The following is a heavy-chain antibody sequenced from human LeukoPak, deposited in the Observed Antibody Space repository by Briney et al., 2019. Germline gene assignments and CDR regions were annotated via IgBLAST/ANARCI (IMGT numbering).Heavy chain of an antibody. V-gene: IGHV1-24*01. D-gene: IGHD3-22*01. CDR3: ATWTIGPNSSGYYYLDY. CDR1: GYTLAELS. CDR2: FDPEDGET. J-gene: IGHJ4*02. Sequence: ASVKVSCKVSGYTLAELSMHWVRQAPGKGLEWMGGFDPEDGETIYAQKFQGRVTMTEDTSTDTAYMELSSLRSEDTAVYYCATWTIGPNSSGYYYLDYWGQGTLVTVSS.